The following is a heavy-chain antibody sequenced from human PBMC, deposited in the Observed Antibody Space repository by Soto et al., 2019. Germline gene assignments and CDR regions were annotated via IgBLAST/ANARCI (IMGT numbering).Heavy chain of an antibody. Sequence: PGGPLRLSYAASGVNFGHAWMNWILQAPRKGLEWVGRIKSKTDGGATDYAAPVKGRFTISRDDSKNTLYLQMNSLKTEDTAMYFCTSFRYYYDSSGYYLWDLWGQGTLVTVSS. CDR1: GVNFGHAW. J-gene: IGHJ5*02. V-gene: IGHV3-15*07. D-gene: IGHD3-22*01. CDR3: TSFRYYYDSSGYYLWDL. CDR2: IKSKTDGGAT.